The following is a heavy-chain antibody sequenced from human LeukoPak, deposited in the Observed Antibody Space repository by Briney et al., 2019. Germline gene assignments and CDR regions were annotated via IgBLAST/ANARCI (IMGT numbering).Heavy chain of an antibody. V-gene: IGHV1-8*01. CDR3: ARGLPIVGAPDADY. Sequence: ASVKVSCKASVYTFTSYDIHGVRPATGQGLEWMGWMNANGGNTGYGQKFQGRVTTTRNTSISTAYMELSSLRSEVTAVYYCARGLPIVGAPDADYWGQGTLVTVSS. J-gene: IGHJ4*02. CDR2: MNANGGNT. D-gene: IGHD1-26*01. CDR1: VYTFTSYD.